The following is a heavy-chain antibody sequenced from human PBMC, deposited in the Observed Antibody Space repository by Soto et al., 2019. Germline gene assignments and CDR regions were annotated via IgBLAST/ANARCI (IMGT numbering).Heavy chain of an antibody. Sequence: SETLSLTCTVSGGSISSYYWSWIRQPAGKGLEWIGRIYTSGSTNYNPSLKSRVTMSVDTSENQFSLKLSSVTAADTAVYYCARGPSGSYYYYYGMDVWGQGTTVTVSS. V-gene: IGHV4-4*07. J-gene: IGHJ6*02. CDR3: ARGPSGSYYYYYGMDV. CDR1: GGSISSYY. CDR2: IYTSGST. D-gene: IGHD1-26*01.